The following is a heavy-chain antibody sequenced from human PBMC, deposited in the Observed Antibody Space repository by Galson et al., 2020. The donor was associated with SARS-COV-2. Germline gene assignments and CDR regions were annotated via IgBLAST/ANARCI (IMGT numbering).Heavy chain of an antibody. J-gene: IGHJ5*02. D-gene: IGHD3-10*01. CDR2: IDWADDN. V-gene: IGHV2-70*11. CDR1: GFSPSTSGMC. CDR3: ARIPSMVRGVPFDP. Sequence: ESGPTLVKPTQTLTLTCTFSGFSPSTSGMCVPWLRQPPGKTPEWPARIDWADDNYYSTSLKTRLTISKDTSKNQLVLTMTNMDPVDTATYYCARIPSMVRGVPFDPWGQGTLVTVSS.